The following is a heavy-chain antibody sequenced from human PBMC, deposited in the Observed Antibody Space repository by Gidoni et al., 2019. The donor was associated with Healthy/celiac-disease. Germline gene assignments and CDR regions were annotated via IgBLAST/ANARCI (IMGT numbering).Heavy chain of an antibody. CDR2: ISGSGGST. V-gene: IGHV3-23*01. Sequence: EVQLLESGGGLVQPGGSLRLSCAASGFTFSSYAMSWVRPAPGKGLEWVSAISGSGGSTYYADSVKGRFTISRDNSKNTLYLQMNSLRAEDTAVYYCAKDSGIVATFPYYGMDVWGQGTTVTVSS. CDR1: GFTFSSYA. CDR3: AKDSGIVATFPYYGMDV. D-gene: IGHD5-12*01. J-gene: IGHJ6*02.